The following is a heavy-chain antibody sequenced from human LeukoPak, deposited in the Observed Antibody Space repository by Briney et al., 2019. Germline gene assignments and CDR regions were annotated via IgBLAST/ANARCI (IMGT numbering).Heavy chain of an antibody. CDR2: INSDGNST. CDR3: ARDAPYYYDSRYFDY. J-gene: IGHJ4*02. Sequence: PGGSLRLSCAASGFTFSSYWMHWVRQAPGKGLVWVSRINSDGNSTSYADSVKGRFTISRDNAKNTLYLQMNSLRAEDTAVYYCARDAPYYYDSRYFDYWGQGTLVTVSS. D-gene: IGHD3-22*01. V-gene: IGHV3-74*01. CDR1: GFTFSSYW.